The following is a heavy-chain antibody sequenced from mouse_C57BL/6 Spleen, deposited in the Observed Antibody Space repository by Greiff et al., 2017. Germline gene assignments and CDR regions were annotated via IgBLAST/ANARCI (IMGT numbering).Heavy chain of an antibody. J-gene: IGHJ1*03. CDR3: ARDAPWYFDV. CDR2: ISDGGSYT. CDR1: GFTFSSYA. Sequence: EVKLVESGGGLVKPGGSLKLSCAASGFTFSSYAMSWVRQTPEKRLEWVATISDGGSYTYYPDNVKGRFTISRDNAKNHLYLQMSHLKSEDTAMYYCARDAPWYFDVWGTGTTVTVSS. V-gene: IGHV5-4*01.